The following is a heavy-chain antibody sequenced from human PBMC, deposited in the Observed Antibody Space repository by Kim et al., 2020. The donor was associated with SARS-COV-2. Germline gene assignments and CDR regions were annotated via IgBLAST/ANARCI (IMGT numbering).Heavy chain of an antibody. CDR3: ARVKGYCSSTSCSTVDY. J-gene: IGHJ4*02. V-gene: IGHV3-11*05. Sequence: VKGRFTISRDNAKNSLYLQMNSLRAEDTAVYYCARVKGYCSSTSCSTVDYWGQGTLVTVSS. D-gene: IGHD2-2*01.